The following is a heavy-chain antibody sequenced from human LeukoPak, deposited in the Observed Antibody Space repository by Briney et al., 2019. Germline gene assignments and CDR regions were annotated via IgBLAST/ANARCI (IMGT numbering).Heavy chain of an antibody. D-gene: IGHD3-3*01. CDR3: ARHGGIDY. V-gene: IGHV4-39*01. CDR1: GGSISSSSYY. J-gene: IGHJ4*02. CDR2: IYYSGST. Sequence: PSETLSLTCTVSGGSISSSSYYWGWIRQPPGKGLEWIGSIYYSGSTYYNPSLKSRVTISVDTSKNQFSLKLSSVTAADTAVYYCARHGGIDYWGQGTLVTASS.